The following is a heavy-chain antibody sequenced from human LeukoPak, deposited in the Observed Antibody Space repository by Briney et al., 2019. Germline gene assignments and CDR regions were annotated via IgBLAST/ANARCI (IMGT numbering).Heavy chain of an antibody. Sequence: ASVTVSCKASGYTFTSYYMHWVRQAPGQGLEWMGRINPNSGGTNYAQKFQGRVTMTRDTSISTAYMELSRLRSDDTAVYYCARDFRASRIAVAAAKYWGQGTLVTVSS. CDR1: GYTFTSYY. CDR3: ARDFRASRIAVAAAKY. V-gene: IGHV1-2*06. CDR2: INPNSGGT. J-gene: IGHJ4*02. D-gene: IGHD6-19*01.